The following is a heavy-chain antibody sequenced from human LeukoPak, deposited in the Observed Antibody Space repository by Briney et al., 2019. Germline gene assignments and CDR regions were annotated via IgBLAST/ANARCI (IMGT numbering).Heavy chain of an antibody. D-gene: IGHD2/OR15-2a*01. CDR2: VHYSGST. J-gene: IGHJ4*02. Sequence: PSETLSLTCAVYGGSFSGYYWSWIRQPPGKGLEWIGYVHYSGSTNYNPSLKSRVTISVDTSKNQFSLKLSSVTVADTAVYYCARGSTRPDYWGQGTLVTVSS. CDR1: GGSFSGYY. V-gene: IGHV4-59*01. CDR3: ARGSTRPDY.